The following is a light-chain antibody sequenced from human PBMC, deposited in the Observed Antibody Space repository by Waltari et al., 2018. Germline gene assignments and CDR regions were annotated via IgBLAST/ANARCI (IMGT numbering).Light chain of an antibody. J-gene: IGKJ1*01. V-gene: IGKV1-39*01. CDR1: QGICLY. Sequence: DIQMTQSPSSLSASVGDRVSITCRASQGICLYLNWYQQKPGSAPKALISAASKLQIDVPSRFSGSGSGTEFTLTISTLQPEDFATYYCQQSYLTPRTFGQGTKVEMK. CDR3: QQSYLTPRT. CDR2: AAS.